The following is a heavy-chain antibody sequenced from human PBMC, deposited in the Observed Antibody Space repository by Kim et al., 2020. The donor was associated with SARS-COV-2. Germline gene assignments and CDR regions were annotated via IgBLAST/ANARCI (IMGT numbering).Heavy chain of an antibody. CDR1: GGSFSGYY. V-gene: IGHV4-34*01. CDR3: ARVRGVSGGQDS. D-gene: IGHD3-10*01. J-gene: IGHJ4*02. CDR2: INPSSRT. Sequence: SETLSLTCAVYGGSFSGYYLSWIRQPPGPGLAWIGEINPSSRTNYPPSLKSRVTKSVDTSKNQFSLKLSSVTAADTAVYYCARVRGVSGGQDSWGQGTRVTVSS.